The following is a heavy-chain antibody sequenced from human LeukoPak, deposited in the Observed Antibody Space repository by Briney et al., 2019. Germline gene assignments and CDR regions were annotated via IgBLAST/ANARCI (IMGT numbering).Heavy chain of an antibody. V-gene: IGHV3-30*18. CDR2: ISFDGSNE. J-gene: IGHJ4*02. Sequence: AGGSLRLSCSASGFTFSTYGMHWVRQAPGEGLEWVALISFDGSNEYYADSVKGRFTISRDNSKNTLYLEMNSLRAEDTAVYYCAKDLFAGNDEFPFSGFDCWGQGTLVTVSS. D-gene: IGHD1-1*01. CDR1: GFTFSTYG. CDR3: AKDLFAGNDEFPFSGFDC.